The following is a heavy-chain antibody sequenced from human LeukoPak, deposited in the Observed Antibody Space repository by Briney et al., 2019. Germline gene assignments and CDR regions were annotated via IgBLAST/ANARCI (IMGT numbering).Heavy chain of an antibody. CDR2: IQPDGSRK. V-gene: IGHV3-7*01. J-gene: IGHJ4*02. CDR1: GFTFSDTW. CDR3: ARDDSDN. Sequence: GGSLRLSCAMSGFTFSDTWMSWVRKAPGKGLEWVATIQPDGSRKYYVDSVRGRFTISRDNARNSLFLQMNSLRAEDTALYYCARDDSDNWGQGTLVTVSS.